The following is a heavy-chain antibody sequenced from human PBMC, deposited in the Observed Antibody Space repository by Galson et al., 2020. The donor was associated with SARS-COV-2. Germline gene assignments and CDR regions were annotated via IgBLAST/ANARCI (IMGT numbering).Heavy chain of an antibody. CDR3: ARGDMGNDYFDY. J-gene: IGHJ4*02. Sequence: GGSLRLSCAASGTTFSSYWMHWVRQAPGKGLVWVSRIYSEGSSTSYADSVKGRFTISGDNAKNTLYLQMNSLRAEDTAVYYCARGDMGNDYFDYWGQGTLVTVSS. D-gene: IGHD7-27*01. V-gene: IGHV3-74*01. CDR2: IYSEGSST. CDR1: GTTFSSYW.